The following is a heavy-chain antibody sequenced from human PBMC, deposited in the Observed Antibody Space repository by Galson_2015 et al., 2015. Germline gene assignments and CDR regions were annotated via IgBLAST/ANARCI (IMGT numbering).Heavy chain of an antibody. D-gene: IGHD2-8*01. CDR3: ARCTRGADSNFDY. CDR1: GGSISSSTYY. J-gene: IGHJ4*02. V-gene: IGHV4-39*01. CDR2: IYYSGST. Sequence: SETLSLTCTVSGGSISSSTYYWGWIRQPPGKGLEWIGSIYYSGSTYYNPSLKSRVTISVDTSKNQFSLKLSSVTAADTAVYYCARCTRGADSNFDYWGQGTLVTVSS.